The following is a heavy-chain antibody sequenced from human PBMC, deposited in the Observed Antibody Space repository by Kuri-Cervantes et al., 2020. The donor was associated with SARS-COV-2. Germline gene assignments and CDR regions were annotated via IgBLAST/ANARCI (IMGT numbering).Heavy chain of an antibody. D-gene: IGHD1-26*01. J-gene: IGHJ3*02. V-gene: IGHV3-30*18. Sequence: GGSLRLSCAASGFTFSSYGMHWVRQAPGKGLEWVAVISYDGSNKYYADSVKGRFTISRDNSKNTLYLQMNSLRAEDTAVYYCAKDHKKWELRHDAFDIGGQGTMVTVSS. CDR3: AKDHKKWELRHDAFDI. CDR1: GFTFSSYG. CDR2: ISYDGSNK.